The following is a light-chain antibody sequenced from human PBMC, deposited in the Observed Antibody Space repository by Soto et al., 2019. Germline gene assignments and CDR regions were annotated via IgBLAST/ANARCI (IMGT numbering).Light chain of an antibody. CDR2: DVS. V-gene: IGLV2-14*01. J-gene: IGLJ2*01. CDR3: SSYTSSSTVV. CDR1: SSDVGNYNY. Sequence: QSALTQPASVSGSPGQSITISCTGTSSDVGNYNYVSWYKQHSGKAPKLMIYDVSYRPSGVSNRFSGFKPGNTASLTISGLQAEDEADYYCSSYTSSSTVVFGGGTKLTVL.